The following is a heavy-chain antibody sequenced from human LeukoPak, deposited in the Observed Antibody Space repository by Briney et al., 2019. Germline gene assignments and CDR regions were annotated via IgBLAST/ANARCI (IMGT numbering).Heavy chain of an antibody. CDR3: AGCRIAAGSIWEDY. J-gene: IGHJ4*02. Sequence: TLSLTCTVSGGSISSGGYYWSWIRQHPGKGLEWIGYIYYSGSTSYNPSLKSRVTISVDTSKNQFSLKLSSVTAADTAMYYCAGCRIAAGSIWEDYWGQGTLVTVSS. V-gene: IGHV4-31*03. CDR1: GGSISSGGYY. D-gene: IGHD6-13*01. CDR2: IYYSGST.